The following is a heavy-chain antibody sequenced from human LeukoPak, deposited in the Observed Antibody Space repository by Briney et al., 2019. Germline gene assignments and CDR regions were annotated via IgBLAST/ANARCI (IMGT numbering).Heavy chain of an antibody. D-gene: IGHD3-3*01. J-gene: IGHJ4*02. CDR2: IFYSETT. CDR3: ARVRGGLWSGPTYYFDY. CDR1: GGSISSSNYY. Sequence: SQTLSLTRTVSGGSISSSNYYWSWIRQHPGKGLGWIGYIFYSETTYYNPSLKSRVTISVDTSKNQFSLKLSSVTAADTAVYYCARVRGGLWSGPTYYFDYWGQGTLVTVSS. V-gene: IGHV4-31*03.